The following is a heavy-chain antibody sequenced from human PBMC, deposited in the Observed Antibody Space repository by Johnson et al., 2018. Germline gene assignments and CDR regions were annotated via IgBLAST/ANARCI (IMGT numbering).Heavy chain of an antibody. CDR1: GFTFDDHD. Sequence: VQLVQSGGGVVRPGGSLRLSCAASGFTFDDHDMRWVRRAPGKGLEWVSGINWNGGCTGYADSVKGRFTISRDNAKNSLYLQMNSLRAEDTAVYYCARSATDTLYSYYYYYMDVWGKGTTVTVSS. D-gene: IGHD2-15*01. V-gene: IGHV3-20*04. J-gene: IGHJ6*03. CDR2: INWNGGCT. CDR3: ARSATDTLYSYYYYYMDV.